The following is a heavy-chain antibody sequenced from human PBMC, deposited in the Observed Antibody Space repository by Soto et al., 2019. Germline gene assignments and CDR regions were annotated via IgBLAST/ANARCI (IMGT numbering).Heavy chain of an antibody. CDR3: ARGLGTNGLDV. D-gene: IGHD3-16*01. V-gene: IGHV1-8*01. Sequence: ASVKVSCKASGYTFTSYDINWVRQATGQGLEWMGWMNPNSGNTGYAQSLQDRVTMTTDTSTSTVYMELGSLRSDDTAVYYCARGLGTNGLDVWGQGTAVTVSS. J-gene: IGHJ6*02. CDR2: MNPNSGNT. CDR1: GYTFTSYD.